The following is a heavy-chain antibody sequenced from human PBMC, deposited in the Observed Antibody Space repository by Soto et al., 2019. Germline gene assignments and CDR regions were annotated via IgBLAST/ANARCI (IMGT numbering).Heavy chain of an antibody. D-gene: IGHD2-2*01. CDR3: ARLKDIVVVPAAMVSTHYYYGMDV. CDR2: IDPSDSYT. CDR1: GYSFTSYW. Sequence: GESLKISCKGSGYSFTSYWISWVRQMPGKGLEWMGRIDPSDSYTNYSPSFQGHVTISADKSISTAYLQWSSLKASDTAMYYCARLKDIVVVPAAMVSTHYYYGMDVWGQGTTVTVSS. J-gene: IGHJ6*02. V-gene: IGHV5-10-1*01.